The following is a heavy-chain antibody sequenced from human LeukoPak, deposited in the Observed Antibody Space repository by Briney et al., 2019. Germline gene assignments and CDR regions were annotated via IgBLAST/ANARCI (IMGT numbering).Heavy chain of an antibody. CDR2: ITGDGGTT. CDR3: ARGLHYYYYGMDV. CDR1: GFTFGDYT. Sequence: GGSLRLSCAASGFTFGDYTMHWFRQPPGRGLQWVSLITGDGGTTSYAGSVKGRFTISRDNSKNALYLQMNSLRAEDTAVYYCARGLHYYYYGMDVWGQGTTVTVSS. J-gene: IGHJ6*02. D-gene: IGHD3-10*01. V-gene: IGHV3-43*02.